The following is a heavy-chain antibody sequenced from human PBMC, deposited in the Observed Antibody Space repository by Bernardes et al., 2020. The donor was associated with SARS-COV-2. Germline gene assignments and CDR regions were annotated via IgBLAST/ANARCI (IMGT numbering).Heavy chain of an antibody. CDR2: IKQDGSEK. CDR1: GFTFSSYW. D-gene: IGHD2-15*01. CDR3: AREGIVAVPNFDY. V-gene: IGHV3-7*04. Sequence: GSLRLSCAASGFTFSSYWMNWVRQAPGKGLEWVANIKQDGSEKYYVDSVKGRFTISRDNAKNSLYLQMNSLRAEDTAVYYCAREGIVAVPNFDYWGQGTLVTVSS. J-gene: IGHJ4*02.